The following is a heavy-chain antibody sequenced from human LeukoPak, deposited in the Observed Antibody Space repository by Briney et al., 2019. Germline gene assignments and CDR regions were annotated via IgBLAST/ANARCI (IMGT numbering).Heavy chain of an antibody. Sequence: SQTLSLTCTVSGGSISSGSYYWSWIRQPAGKGLEWIGRIYTSGSTNYNPSLKSRVTISVDTSKNQFSLKLSSVTAADTAVYYCARGGLTSSSWRRTPYYFDYWGQGTLVTVSS. V-gene: IGHV4-61*02. CDR3: ARGGLTSSSWRRTPYYFDY. CDR2: IYTSGST. CDR1: GGSISSGSYY. D-gene: IGHD6-13*01. J-gene: IGHJ4*02.